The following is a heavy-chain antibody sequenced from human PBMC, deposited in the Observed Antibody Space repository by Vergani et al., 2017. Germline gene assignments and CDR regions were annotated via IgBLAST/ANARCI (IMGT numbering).Heavy chain of an antibody. Sequence: QVQLVQSGAEVKKPGASVKVSCKASGYTFTGYYMHWVRQAPGQGLEWMGWINPNSGGTNYAQKFQGRVTMTRDTSISTAYMELSRLRSDDTAVYYCARDQCLWLVRYYYYGIDVWGQGTTVTVSS. CDR1: GYTFTGYY. CDR3: ARDQCLWLVRYYYYGIDV. V-gene: IGHV1-2*02. J-gene: IGHJ6*02. CDR2: INPNSGGT. D-gene: IGHD6-19*01.